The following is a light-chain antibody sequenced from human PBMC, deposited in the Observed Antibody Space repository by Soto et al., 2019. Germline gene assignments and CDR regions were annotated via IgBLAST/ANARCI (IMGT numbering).Light chain of an antibody. CDR2: EVT. Sequence: QSVLTHPASVSGSPGQSSTISFTGTSGDIGSYNRVSWYQQHPGKAPKLIIYEVTDRPSGVSNRFSGSKSGNTASLTISGLQAEDEAEYYCSSYTNINTRACVFGTGTKVTVL. J-gene: IGLJ1*01. V-gene: IGLV2-14*01. CDR1: SGDIGSYNR. CDR3: SSYTNINTRACV.